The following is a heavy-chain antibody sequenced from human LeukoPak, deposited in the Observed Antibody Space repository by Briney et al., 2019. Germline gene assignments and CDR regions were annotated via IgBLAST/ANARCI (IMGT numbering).Heavy chain of an antibody. CDR3: ARLGDGYNYYYYMDV. V-gene: IGHV4-34*01. D-gene: IGHD3-16*01. CDR2: INHSGST. CDR1: GGSFSGHY. J-gene: IGHJ6*03. Sequence: SETLSLTCAVYGGSFSGHYWSWIRQPPGKGLEWIGEINHSGSTNYNPSLKSRVTISVDTSKNQFSLKLSSVTAADTAVYYCARLGDGYNYYYYMDVWGKGTTVTVSS.